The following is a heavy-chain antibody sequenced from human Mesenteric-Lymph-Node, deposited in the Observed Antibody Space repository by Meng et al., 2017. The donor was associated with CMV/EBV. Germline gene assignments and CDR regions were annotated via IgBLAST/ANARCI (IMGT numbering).Heavy chain of an antibody. Sequence: QVQLVQSGAKVKKPGSSVKVSCKASGGTFSSYTISWVRQAPGQGLEWMGRIIPILGIANYAQKFQGRVTVTADKSTSTAYMELSSLRSEDTAVYYCAGGIAAAGSRWFDPWGQGTLVTVSS. D-gene: IGHD6-13*01. CDR2: IIPILGIA. J-gene: IGHJ5*02. CDR1: GGTFSSYT. CDR3: AGGIAAAGSRWFDP. V-gene: IGHV1-69*02.